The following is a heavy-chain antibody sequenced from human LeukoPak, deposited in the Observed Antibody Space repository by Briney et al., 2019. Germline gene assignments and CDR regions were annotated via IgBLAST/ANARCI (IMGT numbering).Heavy chain of an antibody. J-gene: IGHJ5*02. D-gene: IGHD5-12*01. V-gene: IGHV1-18*01. CDR3: ARVSVYSGYDR. Sequence: ASVKVSRKASGYTFTSYGISWVRQAPGQGLEWMGWISAYNGNTNDAQKLQRRVTMTTDTATSPAYMELRSLSSDDTAVYYCARVSVYSGYDRWGQGPLVTVSS. CDR1: GYTFTSYG. CDR2: ISAYNGNT.